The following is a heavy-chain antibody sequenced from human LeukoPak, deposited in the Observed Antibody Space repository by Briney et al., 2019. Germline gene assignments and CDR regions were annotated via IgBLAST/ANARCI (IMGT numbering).Heavy chain of an antibody. Sequence: QPGGSDGLFCAASGFTVSSNYMSWVSQAPGKGLEWVSVIYSGGSTYYADSVKGRFTISRDNSKNTLYLQMNSLRAEDTAVYYCANYGSGWFDQWGQGCMVTVSS. D-gene: IGHD6-19*01. J-gene: IGHJ4*03. CDR2: IYSGGST. CDR1: GFTVSSNY. V-gene: IGHV3-53*01. CDR3: ANYGSGWFDQ.